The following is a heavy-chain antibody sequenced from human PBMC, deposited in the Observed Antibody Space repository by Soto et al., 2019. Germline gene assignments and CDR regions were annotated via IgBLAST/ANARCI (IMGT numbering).Heavy chain of an antibody. V-gene: IGHV4-31*03. D-gene: IGHD7-27*01. CDR3: ARELTGDWHFDL. J-gene: IGHJ2*01. CDR2: IYYTGTT. CDR1: GGSINTGGFY. Sequence: QVQLQESGPGLVKPSQTLSLTCTVSGGSINTGGFYWNWIRQHPGKGLEWIGYIYYTGTTYYTPSLTSRPTMTVDTSKNQFSLKLSSVTAADTAVYYCARELTGDWHFDLWGRCTLVTVSS.